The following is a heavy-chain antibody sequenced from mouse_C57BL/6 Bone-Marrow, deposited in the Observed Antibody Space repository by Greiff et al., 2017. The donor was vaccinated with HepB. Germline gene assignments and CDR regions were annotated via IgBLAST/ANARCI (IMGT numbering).Heavy chain of an antibody. CDR1: GFTFSDYG. V-gene: IGHV5-17*01. Sequence: EVKLVESGGGLVKPGGSLKLSCAASGFTFSDYGMHWVRQAPEKGLEWVAYISSGSSTIYYADTVKGRFTISRDNAKNTLFLQMTSLRSEDTAMYYCARRYYYGSSYYVDYWGQGTTLTVSS. D-gene: IGHD1-1*01. J-gene: IGHJ2*01. CDR2: ISSGSSTI. CDR3: ARRYYYGSSYYVDY.